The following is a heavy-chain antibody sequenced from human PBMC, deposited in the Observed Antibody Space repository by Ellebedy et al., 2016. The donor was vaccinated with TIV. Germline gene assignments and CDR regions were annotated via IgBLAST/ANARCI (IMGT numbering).Heavy chain of an antibody. CDR3: ASGKLGITY. CDR2: IYYSGST. CDR1: GYSNSSNNW. J-gene: IGHJ4*02. D-gene: IGHD7-27*01. V-gene: IGHV4-28*01. Sequence: SETLSLXCSVSGYSNSSNNWWVWIRQSPGKGLEWIGYIYYSGSTNYNPSLKSRVTISVDTSKNQFSLKLSSVTAADTAVYYCASGKLGITYWGQGTLVTVSS.